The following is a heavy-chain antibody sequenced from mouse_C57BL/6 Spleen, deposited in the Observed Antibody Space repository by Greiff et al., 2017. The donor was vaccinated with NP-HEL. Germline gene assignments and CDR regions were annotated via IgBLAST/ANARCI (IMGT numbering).Heavy chain of an antibody. Sequence: EVKPMESGGGLVKPGGSLKLSCAASGFTFSSYTMSWVRQTPEKRLEWVATISGGGGNTYYPDSVKGRFTISRDNAKNTLYLQMSSLRSEDTALYYCASLITTVAYYFDYWGQGTTLTVSS. CDR2: ISGGGGNT. J-gene: IGHJ2*01. CDR1: GFTFSSYT. D-gene: IGHD1-1*01. CDR3: ASLITTVAYYFDY. V-gene: IGHV5-9*01.